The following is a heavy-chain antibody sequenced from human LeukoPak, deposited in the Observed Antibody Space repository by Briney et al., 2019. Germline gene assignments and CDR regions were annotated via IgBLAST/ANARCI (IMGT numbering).Heavy chain of an antibody. D-gene: IGHD5-24*01. CDR1: GFTFSNYW. CDR3: ARGLVEMATLAYFDY. V-gene: IGHV3-74*01. J-gene: IGHJ4*02. Sequence: TGGSLRLSCAPSGFTFSNYWTHCVRHPAGKWLVWVSRSNSDGRITNYADSVNGRFTISRDNAKNTLYLQMNSMGAEDTAVYYCARGLVEMATLAYFDYWGQGTLVTVSS. CDR2: SNSDGRIT.